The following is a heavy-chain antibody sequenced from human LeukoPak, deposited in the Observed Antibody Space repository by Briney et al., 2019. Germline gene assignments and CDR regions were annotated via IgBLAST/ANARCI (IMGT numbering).Heavy chain of an antibody. V-gene: IGHV3-9*01. D-gene: IGHD3-22*01. CDR3: AKDTGYYYDSSGLFDY. CDR2: INWNSGSI. J-gene: IGHJ4*02. CDR1: GFTFDDYV. Sequence: PGGSLRLSCAASGFTFDDYVMHWVRQAPGKGLEWVSGINWNSGSIGYADSVKGRFTISRDNAKNSLYLQMNSLRAEDTALYYCAKDTGYYYDSSGLFDYWGQGTLVTVSS.